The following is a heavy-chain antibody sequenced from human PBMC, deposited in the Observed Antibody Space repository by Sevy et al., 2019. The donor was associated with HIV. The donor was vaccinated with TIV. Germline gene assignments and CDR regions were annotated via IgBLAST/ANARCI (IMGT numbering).Heavy chain of an antibody. J-gene: IGHJ6*02. CDR3: ARHFGGGGKRGLDV. Sequence: SETLSLTCTVSGVSITNNIYFWGWIRQPPGKGLEWIGALYYTGSTYYNSSLNSRITISIDTSRDQFSLDLSSVTAADTAVYYCARHFGGGGKRGLDVWGQGTTVTVSS. CDR1: GVSITNNIYF. V-gene: IGHV4-39*01. CDR2: LYYTGST. D-gene: IGHD3-10*01.